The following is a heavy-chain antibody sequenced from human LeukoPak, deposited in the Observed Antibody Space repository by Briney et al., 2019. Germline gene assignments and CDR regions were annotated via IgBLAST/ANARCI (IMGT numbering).Heavy chain of an antibody. V-gene: IGHV3-23*01. CDR1: GFAFSRFS. Sequence: PGGSLRLSCAGSGFAFSRFSMSWVRQAPGKGLEWVSAISASGASRYYADSLKGRLTISRDNSKNTVELRMNSLRAEDTALYYCASRSAAFDLWGQGTMVIVSS. CDR3: ASRSAAFDL. D-gene: IGHD1-26*01. J-gene: IGHJ3*01. CDR2: ISASGASR.